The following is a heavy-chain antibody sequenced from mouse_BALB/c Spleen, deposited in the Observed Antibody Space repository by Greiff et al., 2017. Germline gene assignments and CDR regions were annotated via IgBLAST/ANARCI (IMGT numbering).Heavy chain of an antibody. CDR2: ISYSGST. Sequence: EVQRVESGPGLVKPSQSLSLTCTVTGYSITSDYAWNWIRQFPGNKLEWMGYISYSGSTSYNPSLKSRISITRDTSKNQFFLQLNSVTTEDTATYYCAREYGNSWFAYWGQGTLVTVSA. J-gene: IGHJ3*01. CDR3: AREYGNSWFAY. CDR1: GYSITSDYA. D-gene: IGHD2-10*02. V-gene: IGHV3-2*02.